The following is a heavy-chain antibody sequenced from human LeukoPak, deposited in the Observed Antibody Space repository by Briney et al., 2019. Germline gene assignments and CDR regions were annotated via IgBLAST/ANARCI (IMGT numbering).Heavy chain of an antibody. Sequence: GGSLRLSCAASGFTVSSNYMSWVRQAPGKGLEWVSVIYSGGSTYSADSVKGRFTISRDNSKNTLYLQMNSLRAEDTAVYYCARSVGELLFSGAFDIWGQGTMVTVSS. CDR1: GFTVSSNY. D-gene: IGHD3-10*01. V-gene: IGHV3-66*01. CDR2: IYSGGST. CDR3: ARSVGELLFSGAFDI. J-gene: IGHJ3*02.